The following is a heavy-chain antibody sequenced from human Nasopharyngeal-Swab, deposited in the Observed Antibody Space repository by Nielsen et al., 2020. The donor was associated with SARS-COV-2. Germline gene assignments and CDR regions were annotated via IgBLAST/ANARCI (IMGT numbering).Heavy chain of an antibody. J-gene: IGHJ3*02. V-gene: IGHV3-30*18. D-gene: IGHD3-10*01. Sequence: GGSLRLSCTASGFSFNNYGMHWVRQVPDKGLEWVAVISYEGSKKKYAEFVEGRFTISRDYSKNTLFLQMNSLRPEDTAMYYCAKANSLFWFGQFKNDGFDIWGRGTLVAVSS. CDR3: AKANSLFWFGQFKNDGFDI. CDR2: ISYEGSKK. CDR1: GFSFNNYG.